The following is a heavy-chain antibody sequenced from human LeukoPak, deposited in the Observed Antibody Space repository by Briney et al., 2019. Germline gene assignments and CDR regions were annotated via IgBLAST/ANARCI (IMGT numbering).Heavy chain of an antibody. Sequence: PSETLSLTCTVSGYSISSGYYWGWIRPPPGKGLEWIGSIYHSGSTYYNPSLKSRVTISVDTSKNQFSLKLSSVTAADTAVHYCAREVALGVVVSIYYFDYWGQGTLVTVSS. CDR3: AREVALGVVVSIYYFDY. J-gene: IGHJ4*02. V-gene: IGHV4-38-2*02. CDR2: IYHSGST. CDR1: GYSISSGYY. D-gene: IGHD3-22*01.